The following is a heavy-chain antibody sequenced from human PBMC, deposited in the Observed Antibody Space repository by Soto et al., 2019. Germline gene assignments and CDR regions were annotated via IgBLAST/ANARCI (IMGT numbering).Heavy chain of an antibody. D-gene: IGHD4-17*01. CDR1: GFTFSSYA. CDR3: ARPLTTVPYYEVWAFDY. V-gene: IGHV3-23*01. J-gene: IGHJ4*02. CDR2: ISGSGGST. Sequence: GGSLRLSCAASGFTFSSYAMSWVRQAPGKGLEWVSAISGSGGSTYYADSVKGRFTISRDNSKNTLYLQMNSLRAEDTAVYYCARPLTTVPYYEVWAFDYWGQGTLVTVSS.